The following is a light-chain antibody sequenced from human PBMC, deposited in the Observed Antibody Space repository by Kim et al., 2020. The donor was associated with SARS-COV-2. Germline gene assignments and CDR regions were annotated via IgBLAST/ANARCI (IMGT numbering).Light chain of an antibody. V-gene: IGKV1-33*01. Sequence: SAAVGDRVTSTCQASQDIKNYVNWYQQKPGKAPKLLIYIASNLEIGVSSRFSGSGSETEFTFTITSLQPEDIATYYCQQYGNMPYTFGQGTKLEI. J-gene: IGKJ2*01. CDR3: QQYGNMPYT. CDR2: IAS. CDR1: QDIKNY.